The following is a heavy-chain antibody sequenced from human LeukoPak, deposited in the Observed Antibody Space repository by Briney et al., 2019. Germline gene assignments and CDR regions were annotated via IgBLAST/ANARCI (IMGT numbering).Heavy chain of an antibody. CDR2: ISRGGNTI. CDR3: ARDCGGNCYGALDI. CDR1: GFTFSDSY. V-gene: IGHV3-11*01. D-gene: IGHD2-21*02. Sequence: GGSLRLSCVASGFTFSDSYMTWVRQAPGKGLEWVSYISRGGNTIYYADSVKGRFTISRDNAKNSLYLKMNSLRAEDTAVFYCARDCGGNCYGALDIWGQGTMVTVSS. J-gene: IGHJ3*02.